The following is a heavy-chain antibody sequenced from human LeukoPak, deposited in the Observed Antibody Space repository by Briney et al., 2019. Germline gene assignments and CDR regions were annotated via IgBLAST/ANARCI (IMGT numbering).Heavy chain of an antibody. CDR2: IWYDGSNK. Sequence: PGGSLRLSCAASGFTFSSYGMHWVRQAPGKGLEWVAVIWYDGSNKYYADSVKGRFTISRDNSKNTLYLQMNSLRAEDTAVYYCARDSSGYSYYFDYWGQGTLVTVSS. CDR3: ARDSSGYSYYFDY. CDR1: GFTFSSYG. V-gene: IGHV3-33*01. J-gene: IGHJ4*02. D-gene: IGHD3-22*01.